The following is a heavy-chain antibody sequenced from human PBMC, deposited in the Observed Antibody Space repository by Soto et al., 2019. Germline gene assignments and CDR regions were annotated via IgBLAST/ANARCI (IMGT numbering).Heavy chain of an antibody. Sequence: QVQLQESGPGLVKPSQTLSLTCTVSGGSISSGGYYWSWIRQHPGKGLEWIGYIYYSGSTYYNPYLKSRVTISVDTSKNQFSLKLSSVTAADTAVYYCARGQIDDYGDYPQNYYYYYGMDVWGQGTTVTVSS. J-gene: IGHJ6*02. CDR2: IYYSGST. V-gene: IGHV4-31*03. CDR1: GGSISSGGYY. CDR3: ARGQIDDYGDYPQNYYYYYGMDV. D-gene: IGHD4-17*01.